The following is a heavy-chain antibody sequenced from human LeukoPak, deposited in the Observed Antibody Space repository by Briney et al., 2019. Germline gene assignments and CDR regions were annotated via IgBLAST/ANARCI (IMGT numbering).Heavy chain of an antibody. V-gene: IGHV1-69*05. CDR1: GGTFSSYA. CDR2: IIPIFGTA. J-gene: IGHJ4*02. CDR3: ARDLRPVDTAESTPFDY. Sequence: VASVKVSCKASGGTFSSYAISWVRQAPGQGLEWMGGIIPIFGTANYAQKFQGRVTITTDESTSTAYMELSSLRSEDTAVYYCARDLRPVDTAESTPFDYWGQGTLVTVSS. D-gene: IGHD5-18*01.